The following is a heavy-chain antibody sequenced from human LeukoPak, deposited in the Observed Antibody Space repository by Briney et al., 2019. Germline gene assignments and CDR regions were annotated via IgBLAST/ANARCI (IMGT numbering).Heavy chain of an antibody. CDR1: GFTFSSYW. J-gene: IGHJ6*02. CDR3: ARDGTYYYGSGSYYHYGMDV. D-gene: IGHD3-10*01. CDR2: IKQDGSEK. V-gene: IGHV3-7*01. Sequence: GGSLRLSCAASGFTFSSYWMSWVRQAPGKGLEWVANIKQDGSEKYYVDSVKGRFTISRDNAKNSLYLQMNSLRAEDTAVYYCARDGTYYYGSGSYYHYGMDVWGQGTTVTVSS.